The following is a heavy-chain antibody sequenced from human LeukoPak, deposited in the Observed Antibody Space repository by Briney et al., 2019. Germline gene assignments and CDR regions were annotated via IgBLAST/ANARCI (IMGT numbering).Heavy chain of an antibody. D-gene: IGHD2-15*01. Sequence: HPGGSLRLSCAASGFSVSNNYMSWVRQAPGKGLEWVAFIRYDESNKSYADSVKGRFTISRDNSKNTLYLQMNSLKTEDTAVYYCTTDPPSWWSYFDYWGQGPLVTVSS. V-gene: IGHV3-30*02. J-gene: IGHJ4*02. CDR2: IRYDESNK. CDR1: GFSVSNNY. CDR3: TTDPPSWWSYFDY.